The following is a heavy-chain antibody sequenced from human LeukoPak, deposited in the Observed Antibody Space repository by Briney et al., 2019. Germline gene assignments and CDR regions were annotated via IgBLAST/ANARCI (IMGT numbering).Heavy chain of an antibody. J-gene: IGHJ4*02. Sequence: PGGSLRLSCAASGFTFSNHAMHWVRQAPGKALEYVAVINSNGANTFHAKSLNDRFTISRDNSKNILYLQMGSLRAEDMAVYYCARGEEFYDSSGSRRLDSWGQGTLGVVSS. CDR3: ARGEEFYDSSGSRRLDS. CDR2: INSNGANT. CDR1: GFTFSNHA. V-gene: IGHV3-64*01. D-gene: IGHD3-22*01.